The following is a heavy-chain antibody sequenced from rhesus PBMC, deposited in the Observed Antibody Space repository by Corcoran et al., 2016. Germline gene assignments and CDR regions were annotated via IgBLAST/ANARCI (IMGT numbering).Heavy chain of an antibody. Sequence: QVTLKESGPALVKPTQTLTLTCTFSGFSLTTSGMGVGWIRQPPGKALEWLALIYWDDDKRYSTSQKSRLTISKDTSKNQVVLTMTSMDPVDTATYYCARGVWGSSYFDYWGQGVLVTVSS. CDR2: IYWDDDK. CDR3: ARGVWGSSYFDY. D-gene: IGHD3-34*01. V-gene: IGHV2-174*01. CDR1: GFSLTTSGMG. J-gene: IGHJ4*01.